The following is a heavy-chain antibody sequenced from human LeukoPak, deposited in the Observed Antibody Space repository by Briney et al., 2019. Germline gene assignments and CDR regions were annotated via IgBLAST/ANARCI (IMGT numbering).Heavy chain of an antibody. D-gene: IGHD5-18*01. Sequence: GGSLRLSCAASGFTFSSYWMHWVRQAPGKGLVWVSRINSDGSSTSYADSVKGRFTISRDNSKNTLYLQMNSLRPEDTAVYYCAKDGIAGDTAMVFDYWGQGTLVTVSS. CDR3: AKDGIAGDTAMVFDY. V-gene: IGHV3-74*01. CDR1: GFTFSSYW. CDR2: INSDGSST. J-gene: IGHJ4*02.